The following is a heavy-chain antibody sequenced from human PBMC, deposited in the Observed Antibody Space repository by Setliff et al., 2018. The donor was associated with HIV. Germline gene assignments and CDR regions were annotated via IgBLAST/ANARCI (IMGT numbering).Heavy chain of an antibody. CDR1: GYTFTNSD. V-gene: IGHV7-4-1*02. CDR3: AREIYD. CDR2: MNPKSGHP. J-gene: IGHJ4*02. D-gene: IGHD4-17*01. Sequence: ASVKVSCKASGYTFTNSDINWVRQAPGQGLEWMGWMNPKSGHPIYARGFTGRFIFSLDTSVNTAFLQINSLTADDTALYYCAREIYDWGQGTLVTVSS.